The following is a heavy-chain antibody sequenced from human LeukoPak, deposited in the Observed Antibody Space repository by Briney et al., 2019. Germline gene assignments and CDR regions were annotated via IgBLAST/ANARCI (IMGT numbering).Heavy chain of an antibody. CDR2: IYYSGST. CDR1: GGSISSGGYY. V-gene: IGHV4-31*03. J-gene: IGHJ4*02. D-gene: IGHD3-22*01. CDR3: AREVVITTRYYFDY. Sequence: SGTLSLTCTVSGGSISSGGYYWSWIRQHPGKGLEWIGYIYYSGSTYYNPSLKSRVTISVDTSKNQFSLKLSSVTAADTAVYYCAREVVITTRYYFDYWGQGTLVTVSS.